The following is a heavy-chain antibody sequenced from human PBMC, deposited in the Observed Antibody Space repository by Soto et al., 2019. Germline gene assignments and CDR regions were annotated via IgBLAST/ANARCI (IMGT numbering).Heavy chain of an antibody. Sequence: PSETLSLTCTVSGGSISSGGYYWSWIRQHPGKGLEWIGYIYYSGSTYYNPSLKSRVTISVDTSKNQFSLKLSSVTAADTAVYYCARVLQDCSGGSCYSDYYYYYYMDVWGKGTTVTVSS. CDR2: IYYSGST. D-gene: IGHD2-15*01. V-gene: IGHV4-31*03. CDR1: GGSISSGGYY. CDR3: ARVLQDCSGGSCYSDYYYYYYMDV. J-gene: IGHJ6*03.